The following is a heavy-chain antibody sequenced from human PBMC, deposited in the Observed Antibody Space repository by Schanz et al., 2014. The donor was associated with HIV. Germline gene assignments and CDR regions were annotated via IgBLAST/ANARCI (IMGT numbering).Heavy chain of an antibody. V-gene: IGHV1-2*02. D-gene: IGHD3-3*01. CDR1: GGTFSSYG. CDR2: INPANGVT. J-gene: IGHJ4*02. Sequence: QVQLVQSGAGMKKPGSSVKVSCQASGGTFSSYGISWVRQAPGQGLEWMGWINPANGVTKYAQKFRDRVTLTRDTSISTLYMELTSLRSDDTAVYYCVRHVNFLKTDFWGQGTLVTVSS. CDR3: VRHVNFLKTDF.